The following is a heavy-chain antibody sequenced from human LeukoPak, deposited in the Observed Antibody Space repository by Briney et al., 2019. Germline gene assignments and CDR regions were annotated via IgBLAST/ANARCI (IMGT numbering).Heavy chain of an antibody. CDR1: GFTFSAYS. Sequence: GGSLRLSCAASGFTFSAYSMNWVRQAPGKGLEWVSSISGSGIYIYYADSVKGRFTISRHNAKNSLYLQMNSLRAEDTAVYYCARAVPGFDYWGQGTLVTVSS. V-gene: IGHV3-21*01. CDR3: ARAVPGFDY. D-gene: IGHD1-14*01. J-gene: IGHJ4*02. CDR2: ISGSGIYI.